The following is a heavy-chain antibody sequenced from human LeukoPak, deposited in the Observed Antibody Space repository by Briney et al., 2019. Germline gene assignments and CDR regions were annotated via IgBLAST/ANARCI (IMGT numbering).Heavy chain of an antibody. CDR3: ARDPQVGRDGYNYLDY. V-gene: IGHV3-74*01. CDR1: GFTFSSYW. CDR2: VNSDGSST. Sequence: TGGSLRLSCAASGFTFSSYWMHWVRQGPGKGLVWVSHVNSDGSSTNYADSVKGRFTISRDNAKNTLYLQMNSLRAEDTAVYYCARDPQVGRDGYNYLDYWGQGTLVTVSS. J-gene: IGHJ4*02. D-gene: IGHD5-24*01.